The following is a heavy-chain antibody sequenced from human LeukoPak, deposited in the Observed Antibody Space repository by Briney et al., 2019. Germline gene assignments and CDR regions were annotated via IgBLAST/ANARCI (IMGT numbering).Heavy chain of an antibody. Sequence: GGSLRLSCAASGFTFSSYGMHWVRQAPGKGLEWVANIKQDGSEKYYVDSVKGRFTISRDNAKNSLYLQMNSLRSEDTAVYYFARAVAGTCFAPWAQGPLVPVSS. J-gene: IGHJ5*02. CDR1: GFTFSSYG. CDR2: IKQDGSEK. CDR3: ARAVAGTCFAP. D-gene: IGHD6-19*01. V-gene: IGHV3-7*01.